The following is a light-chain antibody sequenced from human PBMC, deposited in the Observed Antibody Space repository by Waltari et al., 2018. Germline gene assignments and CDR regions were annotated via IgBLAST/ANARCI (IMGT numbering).Light chain of an antibody. V-gene: IGKV4-1*01. CDR3: QQYYGTPLT. CDR2: WAS. CDR1: QSVLYSSNNKDY. Sequence: CKSSQSVLYSSNNKDYLAWYQQKPGQPPKLLIYWASTRESGVPDRFRGSGSETEFTLTISSLQAEDVAVYYCQQYYGTPLTFGGGTKVEVK. J-gene: IGKJ4*01.